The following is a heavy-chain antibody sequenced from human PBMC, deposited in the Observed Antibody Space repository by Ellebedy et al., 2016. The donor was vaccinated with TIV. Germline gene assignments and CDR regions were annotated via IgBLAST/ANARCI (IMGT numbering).Heavy chain of an antibody. CDR3: TNGYGFEYFQS. J-gene: IGHJ1*01. CDR2: ISWNSGQI. D-gene: IGHD2-15*01. CDR1: GFTFDDYT. Sequence: SLKISCAASGFTFDDYTMHWVRQVQGKGLEWVSGISWNSGQIGYADSVKGRFTISRDKAKKSLYLQMNILRVEDTAFYYCTNGYGFEYFQSWGQGTLVTVSS. V-gene: IGHV3-9*01.